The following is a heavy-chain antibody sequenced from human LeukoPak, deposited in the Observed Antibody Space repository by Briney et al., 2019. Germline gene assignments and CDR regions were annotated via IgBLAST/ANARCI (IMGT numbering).Heavy chain of an antibody. Sequence: GGSLRLSCVASGFTFNRYWMIWVRQAPGKGLEWVANVNRDGNEKHYVDSVEGRFTISRDNAKNSLCLQMNSLRNEDTAVYYCVRDDGNRTGSTYFDAFDIWGRGTLVSVSS. J-gene: IGHJ3*02. CDR3: VRDDGNRTGSTYFDAFDI. V-gene: IGHV3-7*03. CDR2: VNRDGNEK. D-gene: IGHD3-9*01. CDR1: GFTFNRYW.